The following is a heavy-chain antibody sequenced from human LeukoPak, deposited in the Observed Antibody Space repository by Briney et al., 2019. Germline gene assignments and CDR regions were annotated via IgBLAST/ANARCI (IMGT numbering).Heavy chain of an antibody. CDR3: ARREAAYYYYGMDV. CDR1: GGSISSYH. Sequence: SETLSLTCTVSGGSISSYHWRWIRQPPGKGLAWIGYIYYSGSTNYNPSLKSRVTISVDTSKNQFSLKLSSVTAADTAVYYCARREAAYYYYGMDVWGQGTTVTVSS. V-gene: IGHV4-59*08. J-gene: IGHJ6*02. CDR2: IYYSGST.